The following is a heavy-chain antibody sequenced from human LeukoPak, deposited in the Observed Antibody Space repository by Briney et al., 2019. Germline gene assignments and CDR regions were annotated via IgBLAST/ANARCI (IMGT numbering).Heavy chain of an antibody. V-gene: IGHV4-59*01. D-gene: IGHD3-22*01. CDR2: IYYSGST. CDR1: GGSISSYY. CDR3: ARTLYDSSGYYPLLYYFDY. J-gene: IGHJ4*02. Sequence: KPSETLSLTCTVSGGSISSYYWSWIRQPPGKGLEWIGYIYYSGSTNYNPSLKSRVTISVDTSKNQFSLKLSSVTAADTAVYYCARTLYDSSGYYPLLYYFDYWGQGTLVTVSS.